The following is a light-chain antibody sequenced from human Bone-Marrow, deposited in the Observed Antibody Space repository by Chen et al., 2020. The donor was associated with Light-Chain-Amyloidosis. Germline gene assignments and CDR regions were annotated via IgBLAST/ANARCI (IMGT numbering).Light chain of an antibody. Sequence: VLPPPSPIPFAPCQHRPISCHGNNSNIGAGYDVHWYQQFPGTVPKLLIYRHSLRPSGVPDRFSGSRSGTSSSLAITGLQAEDEADYYCQSYDSSLSVVFGGGTKLTVL. CDR3: QSYDSSLSVV. V-gene: IGLV1-40*01. CDR1: NSNIGAGYD. CDR2: RHS. J-gene: IGLJ2*01.